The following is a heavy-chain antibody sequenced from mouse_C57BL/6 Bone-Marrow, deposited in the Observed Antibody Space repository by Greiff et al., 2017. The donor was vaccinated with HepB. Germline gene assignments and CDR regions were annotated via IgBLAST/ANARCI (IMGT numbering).Heavy chain of an antibody. V-gene: IGHV1-81*01. J-gene: IGHJ2*01. CDR3: APPNWDVTFDY. CDR2: IYPRSGNT. Sequence: LVESGAELARPGASVKLSCKASGYTFTSYGISWVKQRTGQGLEWIGEIYPRSGNTYYNEKFKGKATLTADKSSSTAYMELRSLTSEDSAVYFCAPPNWDVTFDYWGQGTTLTVSS. D-gene: IGHD4-1*01. CDR1: GYTFTSYG.